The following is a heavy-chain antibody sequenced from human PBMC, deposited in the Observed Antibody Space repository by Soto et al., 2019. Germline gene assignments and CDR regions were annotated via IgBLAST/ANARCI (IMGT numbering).Heavy chain of an antibody. CDR1: GFTFSSYA. J-gene: IGHJ4*02. CDR3: AKAPLLDYGDYGDY. Sequence: GGSLRLSCAASGFTFSSYAMIWVRQAPGKGLEWVSAISGSGGSTYYADSVKGRFTISRDNSKNTLYLQMNSLRAEDTAVYYCAKAPLLDYGDYGDYWGQGTLVTVSS. V-gene: IGHV3-23*01. D-gene: IGHD4-17*01. CDR2: ISGSGGST.